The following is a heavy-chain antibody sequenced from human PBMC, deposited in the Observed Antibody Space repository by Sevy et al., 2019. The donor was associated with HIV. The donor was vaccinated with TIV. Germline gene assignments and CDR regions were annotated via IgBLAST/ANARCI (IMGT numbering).Heavy chain of an antibody. V-gene: IGHV4-4*07. CDR3: ARGLGRGGSGSYFDP. D-gene: IGHD3-10*01. Sequence: SETPLTCIVSGDSISTYYWSWIRQSAGRGLEWIGRIQTSGHTNYNPSLKSRVTMSVDTSKNQFSLKLSSVTAADTAVYYCARGLGRGGSGSYFDPWGQGTLVTVSS. CDR2: IQTSGHT. J-gene: IGHJ5*02. CDR1: GDSISTYY.